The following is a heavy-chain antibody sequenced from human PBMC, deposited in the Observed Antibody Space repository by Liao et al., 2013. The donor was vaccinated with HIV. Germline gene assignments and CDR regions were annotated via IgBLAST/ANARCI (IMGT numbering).Heavy chain of an antibody. V-gene: IGHV4-61*02. Sequence: QVQLQESGPGLVKPSETLSLTCTVSGDLIRRDNYYWTWIRQPAGKGLEWIGHIYTGMSTTGTTNYNPSLKSRVSISADTSSNHVSLKLTSVTAADTAVYYCARVQWXPAPNWYSDLWGRGTLVTVSS. CDR3: ARVQWXPAPNWYSDL. CDR1: GDLIRRDNYY. CDR2: IYTGMSTTGTT. J-gene: IGHJ2*01. D-gene: IGHD1-26*01.